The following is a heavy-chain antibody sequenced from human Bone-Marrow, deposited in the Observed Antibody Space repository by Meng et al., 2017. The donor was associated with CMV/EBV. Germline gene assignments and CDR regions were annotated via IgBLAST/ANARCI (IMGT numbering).Heavy chain of an antibody. V-gene: IGHV3-21*01. J-gene: IGHJ4*02. CDR2: ISSSSSYI. Sequence: GESLKISCAASGFTFSSYSMNWVRQAPGKGLEWVSSISSSSSYIYYADSVKGRFTISRDNAKNSLYLQMNNLRAEDTAVYYCARAGSGGYFDYWGQGTLVTVSS. D-gene: IGHD1-26*01. CDR3: ARAGSGGYFDY. CDR1: GFTFSSYS.